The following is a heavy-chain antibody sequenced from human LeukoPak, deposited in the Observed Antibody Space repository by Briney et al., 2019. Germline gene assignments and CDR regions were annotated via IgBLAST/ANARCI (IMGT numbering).Heavy chain of an antibody. D-gene: IGHD3-16*02. J-gene: IGHJ4*02. Sequence: ASVKVSCKASGYTFTGYYMHWVRQAPGQGLEWMGWINPNSGGTNYAQKFQGRVTMTRDTSISTAYMELSRLRSDDTAVYYCARAGIMITFGGVIVPLHFDYWGQGTLVNVSS. V-gene: IGHV1-2*02. CDR1: GYTFTGYY. CDR2: INPNSGGT. CDR3: ARAGIMITFGGVIVPLHFDY.